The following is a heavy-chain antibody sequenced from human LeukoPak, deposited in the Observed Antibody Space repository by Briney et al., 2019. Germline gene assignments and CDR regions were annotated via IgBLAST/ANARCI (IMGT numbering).Heavy chain of an antibody. CDR2: INQDGSDK. CDR1: GFTFSTSW. J-gene: IGHJ3*01. V-gene: IGHV3-7*01. D-gene: IGHD1-26*01. CDR3: VRRGREGAF. Sequence: GGSLRLSCAASGFTFSTSWMSWVRHTPGKGLEWVANINQDGSDKYYVDSVKGRFTISRDNAKNSLYLQMNSLRAEDTAVYYCVRRGREGAFWGQGTMVTVSS.